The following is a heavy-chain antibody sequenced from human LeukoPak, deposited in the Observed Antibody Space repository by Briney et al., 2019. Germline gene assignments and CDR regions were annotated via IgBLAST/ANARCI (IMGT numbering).Heavy chain of an antibody. J-gene: IGHJ5*02. CDR3: ARERVGYGDYGGGWFDP. V-gene: IGHV1-69*04. CDR2: IIPILGIA. Sequence: SVKVSCKASGGTFSSYAISWVRQAPGQGLEWMGRIIPILGIANYAQKFQGRVTITADKSTSTAYMELSSLRSEDTAVYYCARERVGYGDYGGGWFDPWGQGTLVTVSS. CDR1: GGTFSSYA. D-gene: IGHD4-17*01.